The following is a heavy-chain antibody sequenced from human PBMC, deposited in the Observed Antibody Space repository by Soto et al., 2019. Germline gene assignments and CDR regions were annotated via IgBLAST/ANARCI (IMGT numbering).Heavy chain of an antibody. Sequence: QVQLQESGPGLVKPSQTLSLTCTVSGGSISTGGYYWTWIRQHPGKGLEWIGSIYYSGSTYYNPSLTSRVTISVDTSKNQFSLKLSSVTAADTAVYYCARGLSVTLFDNWGQGTLVTVSS. CDR1: GGSISTGGYY. J-gene: IGHJ4*02. CDR2: IYYSGST. V-gene: IGHV4-31*03. CDR3: ARGLSVTLFDN. D-gene: IGHD4-17*01.